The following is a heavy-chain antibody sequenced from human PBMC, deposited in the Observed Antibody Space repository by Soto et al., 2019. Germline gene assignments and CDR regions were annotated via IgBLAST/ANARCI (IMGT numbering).Heavy chain of an antibody. D-gene: IGHD6-19*01. CDR2: IYSGGST. CDR1: GFTVSSNY. Sequence: EVQLVESGGGLIQPGGSLRLSCAASGFTVSSNYMSWVRQAPGKGLEWVSVIYSGGSTYYADSVKGRFTISRDNSKNTLYLQMNSLRAADTAVYYCARDVAGVRGYYYYGMYGWGQGTTVTVYS. CDR3: ARDVAGVRGYYYYGMYG. V-gene: IGHV3-53*01. J-gene: IGHJ6*02.